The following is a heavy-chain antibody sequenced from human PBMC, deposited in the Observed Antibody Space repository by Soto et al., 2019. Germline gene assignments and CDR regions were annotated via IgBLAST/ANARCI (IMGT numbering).Heavy chain of an antibody. CDR1: GFTFSSYW. V-gene: IGHV3-7*05. D-gene: IGHD2-2*01. CDR3: AKSLSAIPGDS. Sequence: EVQLVESGGGLVQSGGSLRLSCAASGFTFSSYWMSWVRPGPGKGPEWVANIKQDGSEKYYVDSVKGRFTISRDNAKNSLYLQMTSLRAEDTAVYHCAKSLSAIPGDSWGQGTLVTVSS. CDR2: IKQDGSEK. J-gene: IGHJ4*02.